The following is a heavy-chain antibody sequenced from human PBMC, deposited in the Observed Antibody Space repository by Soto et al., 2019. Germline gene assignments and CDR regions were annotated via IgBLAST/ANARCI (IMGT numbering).Heavy chain of an antibody. Sequence: ASVNVSCKSSGGTFISYSISWGRRAPGQGLECMGGIIPIFGTANYAQKFQGRVTITADKSTSTAYMELSSLRSEDTAVYYCASWRESSSSSHFDYWGQGTLVTVSS. V-gene: IGHV1-69*06. D-gene: IGHD6-6*01. CDR2: IIPIFGTA. CDR1: GGTFISYS. CDR3: ASWRESSSSSHFDY. J-gene: IGHJ4*02.